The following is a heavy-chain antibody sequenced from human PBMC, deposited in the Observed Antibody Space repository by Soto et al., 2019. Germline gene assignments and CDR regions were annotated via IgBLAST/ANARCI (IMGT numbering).Heavy chain of an antibody. D-gene: IGHD2-15*01. J-gene: IGHJ4*02. CDR2: ISSRSNDL. CDR3: ARAFCSGVRCQSDS. V-gene: IGHV3-21*01. Sequence: EVRVMESGGGLVKPGGSLKLSCTASGFTFSSHNFNWVRQAPGKGLEWISSISSRSNDLFYGDSIKGRFTVSRDDDKNTVFLHMNSLRVEDAAVYYCARAFCSGVRCQSDSWGQGALVTVSS. CDR1: GFTFSSHN.